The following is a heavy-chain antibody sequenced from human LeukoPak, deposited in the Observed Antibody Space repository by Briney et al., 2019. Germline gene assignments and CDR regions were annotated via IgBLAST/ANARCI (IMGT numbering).Heavy chain of an antibody. J-gene: IGHJ4*02. CDR3: ARRWRYSGSYLRGPGFDY. CDR1: GYSISSGYY. D-gene: IGHD1-26*01. CDR2: INHSGST. V-gene: IGHV4-38-2*02. Sequence: SETLSLTCTVSGYSISSGYYWGWIRQPPGKGLEWIGEINHSGSTNYNPSLKSRVTISVDTSKNQFSLKLSSVTAADTAVYYCARRWRYSGSYLRGPGFDYWGQGTLVTVSS.